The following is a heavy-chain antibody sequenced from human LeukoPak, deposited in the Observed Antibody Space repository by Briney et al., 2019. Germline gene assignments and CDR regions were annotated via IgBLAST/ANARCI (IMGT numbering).Heavy chain of an antibody. Sequence: SETLPLTCAVYGGSFSGYYWSWIRQPPGKGLEWIGEINHSGSTNYNPSLKSRVTISVDTSKNQFSLKLSSVTAADTAVYYCASFCSSTSCFGDYWGQGTLVTVSS. V-gene: IGHV4-34*01. CDR1: GGSFSGYY. J-gene: IGHJ4*02. D-gene: IGHD2-2*01. CDR3: ASFCSSTSCFGDY. CDR2: INHSGST.